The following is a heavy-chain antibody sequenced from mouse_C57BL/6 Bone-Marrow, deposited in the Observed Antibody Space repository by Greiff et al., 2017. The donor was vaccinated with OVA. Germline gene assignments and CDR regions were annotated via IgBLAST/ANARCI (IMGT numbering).Heavy chain of an antibody. CDR3: ARHASSPYWYFDV. J-gene: IGHJ1*03. CDR2: ISSGGSYT. D-gene: IGHD1-1*01. Sequence: EVQRVESGGDLVKPGGSLKLSCAASGFTFSSYGMSWVRQTPDKRLEWVATISSGGSYTYYPDSVKGRFTISRDNAKNTLYLQMSSLKSEDTAMYYGARHASSPYWYFDVWGTGTTVTVSS. V-gene: IGHV5-6*01. CDR1: GFTFSSYG.